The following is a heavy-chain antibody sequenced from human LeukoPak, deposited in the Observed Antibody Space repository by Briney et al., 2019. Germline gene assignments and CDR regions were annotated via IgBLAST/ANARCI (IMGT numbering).Heavy chain of an antibody. CDR2: IIPIFGTA. CDR3: ARDRASSFWYDSSRDAFDI. Sequence: ASVKVSCKASGGTFSSYAISWVRQAPGQGLEWMGGIIPIFGTANYAQKFQGRVTITADESTSTAYMELSSLRSEDTAVYYCARDRASSFWYDSSRDAFDIWGQGTMVIVSS. CDR1: GGTFSSYA. J-gene: IGHJ3*02. D-gene: IGHD3-22*01. V-gene: IGHV1-69*01.